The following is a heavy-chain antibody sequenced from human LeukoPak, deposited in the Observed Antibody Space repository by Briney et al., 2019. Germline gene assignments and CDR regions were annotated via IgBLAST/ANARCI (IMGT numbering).Heavy chain of an antibody. CDR1: GFTFSTYW. J-gene: IGHJ4*02. Sequence: GGSLRLSCVASGFTFSTYWMNWVRQAPGKGLERVGTISPDGSDKYYVDSVKGRFTISRDNAKTSLYLQINSLRADDTALYFCARGIVVVVGASDHFDHWGQGTLITVSS. CDR3: ARGIVVVVGASDHFDH. CDR2: ISPDGSDK. D-gene: IGHD2-15*01. V-gene: IGHV3-7*01.